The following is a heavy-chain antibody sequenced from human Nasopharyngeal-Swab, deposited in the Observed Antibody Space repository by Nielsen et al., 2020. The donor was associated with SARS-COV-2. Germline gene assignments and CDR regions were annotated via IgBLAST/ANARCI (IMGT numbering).Heavy chain of an antibody. Sequence: ASVKVSCKASGYTFTGYYMHCVRQAPGQGLEWMGRINPNTGGTNYAQKFQGRVTMTRDTSISTAYMELSRLRSDDTAVYYCARGHDYGDYPQEWGQGTLVTVSS. J-gene: IGHJ4*02. D-gene: IGHD4-17*01. V-gene: IGHV1-2*06. CDR3: ARGHDYGDYPQE. CDR1: GYTFTGYY. CDR2: INPNTGGT.